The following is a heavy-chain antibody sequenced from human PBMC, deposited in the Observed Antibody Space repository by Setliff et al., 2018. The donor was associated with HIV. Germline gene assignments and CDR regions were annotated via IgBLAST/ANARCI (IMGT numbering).Heavy chain of an antibody. V-gene: IGHV3-30*18. Sequence: PGGSLRLSCAASGFTFRSYAMHWVRQAPGKGLEWVAVISHDGGNKYYADSVKGRFTISGDNSKNTLYLQMNSLRSEDAAVYYCAKDLRSYRCSIASCSHMDVWGKGTTVTVSS. CDR3: AKDLRSYRCSIASCSHMDV. CDR2: ISHDGGNK. CDR1: GFTFRSYA. D-gene: IGHD3-16*02. J-gene: IGHJ6*03.